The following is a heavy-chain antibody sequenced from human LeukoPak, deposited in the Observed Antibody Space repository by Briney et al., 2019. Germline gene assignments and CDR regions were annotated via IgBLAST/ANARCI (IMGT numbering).Heavy chain of an antibody. CDR3: ARATAMVFWGGYYFDY. V-gene: IGHV3-48*01. Sequence: GGSLRLSCAASGFTFSSYEMNWVRQAPGKGLEWVSYISSSSSTIYYADSVKGRFTISRDNAKNSLYLQMNSLRAEDTAVYYCARATAMVFWGGYYFDYWGQGTLVTVSS. D-gene: IGHD5-18*01. J-gene: IGHJ4*02. CDR2: ISSSSSTI. CDR1: GFTFSSYE.